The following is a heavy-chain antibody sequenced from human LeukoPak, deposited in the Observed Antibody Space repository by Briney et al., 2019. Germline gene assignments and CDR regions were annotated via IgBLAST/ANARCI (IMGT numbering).Heavy chain of an antibody. CDR2: ISYDGSNK. V-gene: IGHV3-30-3*02. J-gene: IGHJ4*02. Sequence: PGGSLRLSCAASGFTFSSYAMHWVRQAPGKGLEWVAVISYDGSNKYYADSVKGRFTISRDNSKNTLYLQMNSLRAEDTAVHYCAKSSYYDSSGYYREYYFDYWGQGTLVTVSS. D-gene: IGHD3-22*01. CDR1: GFTFSSYA. CDR3: AKSSYYDSSGYYREYYFDY.